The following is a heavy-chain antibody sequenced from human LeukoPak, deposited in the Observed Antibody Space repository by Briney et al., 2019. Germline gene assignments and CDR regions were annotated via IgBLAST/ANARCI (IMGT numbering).Heavy chain of an antibody. CDR3: AKSPGLSPNTFQY. V-gene: IGHV3-23*01. CDR1: GFTFSSYA. CDR2: ISGSGGSI. Sequence: GGSLRLSCAASGFTFSSYAMSWVRQAPGKGLEWVSAISGSGGSIYYADSVKGRFTISRDNSKNTLYLQMNSLRAEDTAVYYCAKSPGLSPNTFQYWGQGTLVTVSS. J-gene: IGHJ4*02. D-gene: IGHD1-14*01.